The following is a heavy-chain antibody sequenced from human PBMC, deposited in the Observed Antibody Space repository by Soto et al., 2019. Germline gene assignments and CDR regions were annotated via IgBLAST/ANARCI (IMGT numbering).Heavy chain of an antibody. CDR1: GYTFSSYA. Sequence: ASVKVSCKSSGYTFSSYAIHWVRQAPGQGLEWMGWINAGNGNTKYSQKFQGRVTITRDTSASTAYMELNSLRSEDTAVYYCARVDGTYWGQGTLVTVSS. V-gene: IGHV1-3*01. J-gene: IGHJ4*02. D-gene: IGHD1-26*01. CDR2: INAGNGNT. CDR3: ARVDGTY.